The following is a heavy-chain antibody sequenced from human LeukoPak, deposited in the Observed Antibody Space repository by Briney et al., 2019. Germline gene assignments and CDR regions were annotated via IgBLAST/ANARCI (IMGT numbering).Heavy chain of an antibody. V-gene: IGHV3-7*01. J-gene: IGHJ4*02. CDR3: ARRGIAAAGTCFDY. CDR1: GFTFSRSW. D-gene: IGHD6-13*01. Sequence: GGSLRLSCAAFGFTFSRSWMSWVRQAPGKGLEWLANINQDGSEKYYVDSVKGRFTISRDNAKNSLYLQMNSLRAEDTAVYYCARRGIAAAGTCFDYWGQGTLVTVSS. CDR2: INQDGSEK.